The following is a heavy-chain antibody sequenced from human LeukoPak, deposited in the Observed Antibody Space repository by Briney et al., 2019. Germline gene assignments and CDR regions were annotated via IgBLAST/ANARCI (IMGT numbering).Heavy chain of an antibody. CDR1: GFTFSSYS. J-gene: IGHJ4*02. D-gene: IGHD5-12*01. CDR3: ARDRVGYPKYYFDY. CDR2: VSSSSSAI. Sequence: GGPLRLSCAASGFTFSSYSMNWVRQAPGKGLEWVSYVSSSSSAIYYANSVKGRFTISRDNAKNSLYLQMNSLTDDDTAVYYCARDRVGYPKYYFDYWGQGTLVTVSS. V-gene: IGHV3-48*02.